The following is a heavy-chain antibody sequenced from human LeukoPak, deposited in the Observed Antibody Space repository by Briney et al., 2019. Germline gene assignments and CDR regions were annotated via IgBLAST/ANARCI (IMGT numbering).Heavy chain of an antibody. D-gene: IGHD1-26*01. Sequence: ASVKVSCKASGYTFTSYYMHWVRQAPGQGLERMGIINPSGGSTSYAQKFQGRVTMTRDMSTSTVYMELSSLRSEDTAVYYCARDGKDYMDVWGKGTTVTVSS. V-gene: IGHV1-46*01. CDR2: INPSGGST. CDR3: ARDGKDYMDV. J-gene: IGHJ6*03. CDR1: GYTFTSYY.